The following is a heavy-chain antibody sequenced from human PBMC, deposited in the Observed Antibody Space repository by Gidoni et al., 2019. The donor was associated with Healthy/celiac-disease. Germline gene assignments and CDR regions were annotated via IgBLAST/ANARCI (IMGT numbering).Heavy chain of an antibody. J-gene: IGHJ6*02. D-gene: IGHD6-6*01. CDR2: ISGSGGST. V-gene: IGHV3-23*01. CDR1: GFTFSRYA. Sequence: EVQLLESGGGLVQPGGSLRLSCAASGFTFSRYAMSWVRQAPGKGLEWVSAISGSGGSTYYADSVKGRFTISRDNSKNTLYLQMNSLRAEDTAVYYCAKDGRESIAARPHYYYGMDVWGQGTTVTVSS. CDR3: AKDGRESIAARPHYYYGMDV.